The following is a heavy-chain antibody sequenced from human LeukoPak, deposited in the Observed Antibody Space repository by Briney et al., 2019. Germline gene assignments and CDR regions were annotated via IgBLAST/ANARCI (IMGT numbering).Heavy chain of an antibody. J-gene: IGHJ4*02. CDR3: ARHGRYSGYELAD. Sequence: SVKVSCKASGGTFSSYAISWVRQAPGQGLEWMGGIIPIFGTANYAQKFQGRVTITTDESTSTAYMELSSLRSEDTAVYYCARHGRYSGYELADWGQGTLVTVSS. CDR1: GGTFSSYA. V-gene: IGHV1-69*05. CDR2: IIPIFGTA. D-gene: IGHD5-12*01.